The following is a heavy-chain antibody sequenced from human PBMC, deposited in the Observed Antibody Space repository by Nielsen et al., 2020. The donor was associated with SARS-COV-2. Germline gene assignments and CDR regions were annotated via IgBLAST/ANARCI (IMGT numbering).Heavy chain of an antibody. CDR1: GFTFSSYA. J-gene: IGHJ6*03. Sequence: GESLKISCAASGFTFSSYAMHWVRQAPGKGLEWVAVISYEGSNKYYADSVKGRFTISRDNSRNRLFLQMNSLTYGDSAVYFCAKGGVPTTRSHYSYYYMDGWGKGTTVAVSS. CDR3: AKGGVPTTRSHYSYYYMDG. D-gene: IGHD1-7*01. V-gene: IGHV3-30-3*01. CDR2: ISYEGSNK.